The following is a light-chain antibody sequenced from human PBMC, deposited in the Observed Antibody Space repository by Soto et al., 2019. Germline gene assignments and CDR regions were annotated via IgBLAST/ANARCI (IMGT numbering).Light chain of an antibody. J-gene: IGKJ1*01. V-gene: IGKV3-20*01. CDR2: GAS. CDR1: QSVRSN. CDR3: QQYGSSGT. Sequence: EIVMTPSPATLSVSPGERSTLSCRASQSVRSNLAWYQQKPGQAPRLLIYGASNRATGIPDRFSGSGSGTDFTLTISRLEPEDFAVYYCQQYGSSGTFGQGTRWIS.